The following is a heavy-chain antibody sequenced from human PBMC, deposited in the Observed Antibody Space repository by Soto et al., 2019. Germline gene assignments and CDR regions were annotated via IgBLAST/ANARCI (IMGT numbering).Heavy chain of an antibody. J-gene: IGHJ5*02. V-gene: IGHV1-18*01. Sequence: ASVKVSCKASGYTFTSYGISWVRQAPGQGLEWMGWISAYNGNTNYAQKLQGRVTMTTDTSTSTAYMELRSLRSDDTAVYYCAKEYYDFWSGYYLVFDPWGQGTLVTVSS. CDR1: GYTFTSYG. CDR3: AKEYYDFWSGYYLVFDP. D-gene: IGHD3-3*01. CDR2: ISAYNGNT.